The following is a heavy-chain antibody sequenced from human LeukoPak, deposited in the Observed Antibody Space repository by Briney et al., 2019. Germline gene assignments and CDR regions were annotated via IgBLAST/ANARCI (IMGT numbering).Heavy chain of an antibody. CDR3: ARAVAGRDDAFDI. CDR2: IYYSGST. Sequence: SQTLSLTCTVSGGSISSGGYYWSWIRQHPGKGLEWIGYIYYSGSTYYNPSLKSRVTISVDTSKNQFSLKLSSVTAADTAVYYCARAVAGRDDAFDIWGQGTMVTVPS. CDR1: GGSISSGGYY. D-gene: IGHD6-19*01. J-gene: IGHJ3*02. V-gene: IGHV4-31*03.